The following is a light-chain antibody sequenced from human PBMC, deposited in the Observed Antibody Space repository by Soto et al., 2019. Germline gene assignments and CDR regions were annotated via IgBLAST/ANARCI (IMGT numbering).Light chain of an antibody. CDR1: QSVSSSY. Sequence: EIVLTQSPGTLSLSPGERATLSCRASQSVSSSYLAWYQQKPGQAPRLLIYGASSRATGIPDRFSGSGSGTDFTLTISRLEPEDFAVYYCQQYGSPLTFGGGTTV. V-gene: IGKV3-20*01. J-gene: IGKJ4*01. CDR3: QQYGSPLT. CDR2: GAS.